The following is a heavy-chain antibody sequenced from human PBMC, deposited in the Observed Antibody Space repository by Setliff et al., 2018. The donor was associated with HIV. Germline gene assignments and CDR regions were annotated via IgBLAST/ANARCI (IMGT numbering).Heavy chain of an antibody. CDR2: ISPYNGHT. CDR3: ARLGSGWSDSYYYAMDV. Sequence: ASVKVSCKASGYTFKTYGISWVRQAPGHGLEWMGWISPYNGHTNYAQNFQGRVTMTIDTSTSRAYMELKSLTSDDTAAYFCARLGSGWSDSYYYAMDVWGLGTTVTVSS. J-gene: IGHJ6*02. V-gene: IGHV1-18*01. D-gene: IGHD6-19*01. CDR1: GYTFKTYG.